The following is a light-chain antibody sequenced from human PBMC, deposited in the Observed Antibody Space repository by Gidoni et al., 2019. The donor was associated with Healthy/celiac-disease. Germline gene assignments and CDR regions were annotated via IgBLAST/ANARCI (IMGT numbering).Light chain of an antibody. CDR3: QQYGSSL. CDR1: QRVSSSY. V-gene: IGKV3-20*01. Sequence: EIVLTQSPRTLSLSPGERATLSCRASQRVSSSYLAWYQQKPGPAPRLRIYGASSRATGIPDRFSGSGSGTDFTLTISRLEPEDFAVYYCQQYGSSLFXGXTKVEIK. J-gene: IGKJ4*01. CDR2: GAS.